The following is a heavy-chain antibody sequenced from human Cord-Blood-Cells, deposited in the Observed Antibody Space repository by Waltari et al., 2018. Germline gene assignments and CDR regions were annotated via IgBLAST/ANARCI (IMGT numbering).Heavy chain of an antibody. CDR1: GGSFSGYY. CDR2: INHSGST. V-gene: IGHV4-34*01. Sequence: QVQLQQWGAGLLKPSETLSLTCAVYGGSFSGYYWCWIRQPPGKGLEWIGEINHSGSTNYNPSLKSRVTISVDTSKNQFSLKLSSVTAADTAVYYCARGLGGYYFDYWGQGTLVTVSS. CDR3: ARGLGGYYFDY. D-gene: IGHD3-22*01. J-gene: IGHJ4*02.